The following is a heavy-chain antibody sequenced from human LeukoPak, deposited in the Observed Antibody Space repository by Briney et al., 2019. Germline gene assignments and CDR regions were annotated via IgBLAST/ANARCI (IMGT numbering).Heavy chain of an antibody. Sequence: GGSLRLSCAASGFTFSSYGMHWVRQAPGKGLEWVSLIWYDGSNKYYADSVKGRFTISRDNSKNTLYLQMNSLRAEDTAVYYCASDWGKGEYWGQGTLVTLSS. CDR2: IWYDGSNK. CDR3: ASDWGKGEY. V-gene: IGHV3-33*01. J-gene: IGHJ4*02. CDR1: GFTFSSYG. D-gene: IGHD3-16*01.